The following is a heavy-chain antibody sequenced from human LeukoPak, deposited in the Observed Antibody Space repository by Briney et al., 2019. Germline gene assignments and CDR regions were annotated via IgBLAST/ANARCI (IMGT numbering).Heavy chain of an antibody. CDR1: GYTFSGYY. V-gene: IGHV1-2*06. J-gene: IGHJ4*02. D-gene: IGHD3-16*01. Sequence: ASVKVSCKASGYTFSGYYIHWVRQAPGQGLEWMGRINPNNGGTNYAQKFQGRVTMTRDMSMSTAYMELSRLRSDDTAVYYCAGGAGWLIDYWGQGTLVTVSS. CDR3: AGGAGWLIDY. CDR2: INPNNGGT.